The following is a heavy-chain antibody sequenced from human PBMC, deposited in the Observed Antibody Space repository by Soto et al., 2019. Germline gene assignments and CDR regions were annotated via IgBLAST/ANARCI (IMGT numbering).Heavy chain of an antibody. Sequence: PSETLSLPFTLSGASLISGDYFWSLIRQSQGKGVQWIGYIYDRGSSYYNPSIKSRVTMSVDTSKNQFSLKLSSVTAADTAVYYCAREKGYISGPKNFDYWGQGALVTVSS. D-gene: IGHD5-12*01. V-gene: IGHV4-30-4*01. J-gene: IGHJ4*02. CDR3: AREKGYISGPKNFDY. CDR1: GASLISGDYF. CDR2: IYDRGSS.